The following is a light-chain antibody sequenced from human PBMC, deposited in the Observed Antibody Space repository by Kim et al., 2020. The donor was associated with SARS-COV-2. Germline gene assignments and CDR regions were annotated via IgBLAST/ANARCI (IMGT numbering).Light chain of an antibody. CDR3: QAWDSSTGGMV. CDR2: QDS. V-gene: IGLV3-1*01. J-gene: IGLJ2*01. CDR1: KLGDKY. Sequence: SYELTQPPSVSVSPGQTASITCSGDKLGDKYACWYQQKPGQSPVLVIYQDSKRPSGIPERFSGSNSGNTATLTISGTQAMDEADYYCQAWDSSTGGMVFG.